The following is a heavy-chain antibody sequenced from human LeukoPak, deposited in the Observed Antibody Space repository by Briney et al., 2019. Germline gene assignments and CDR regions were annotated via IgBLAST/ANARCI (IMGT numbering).Heavy chain of an antibody. CDR2: INTNTGNP. D-gene: IGHD3-9*01. CDR1: GYTFTIYA. J-gene: IGHJ4*02. CDR3: ARVSNYDILTPLDY. Sequence: ASVKVSCKASGYTFTIYAMNWVRQAPGQGLEWMGWINTNTGNPTYAQGFTGRFVFSLDTSVSTAYLQISSLKAEDTAVYYCARVSNYDILTPLDYWGQGTLVTVSS. V-gene: IGHV7-4-1*02.